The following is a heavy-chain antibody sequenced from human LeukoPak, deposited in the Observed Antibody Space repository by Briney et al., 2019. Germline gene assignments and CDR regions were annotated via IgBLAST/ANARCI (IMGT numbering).Heavy chain of an antibody. CDR2: LIRSGAVT. V-gene: IGHV3-23*01. CDR3: AKNAGYSYGLYYFDY. CDR1: GFSFSNYA. D-gene: IGHD5-18*01. J-gene: IGHJ4*02. Sequence: GGSLRLSCAASGFSFSNYAMSWVRQAPGKGLEWVSSLIRSGAVTYYADSGKGRLTISRDNSKNTVHLQMDSLRAEDSPVYYCAKNAGYSYGLYYFDYWGQGTLVTVSS.